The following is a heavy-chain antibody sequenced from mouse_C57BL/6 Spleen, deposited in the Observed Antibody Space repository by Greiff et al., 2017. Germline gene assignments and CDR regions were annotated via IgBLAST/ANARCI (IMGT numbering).Heavy chain of an antibody. CDR3: ARSGDGVDY. CDR1: GYTFTDYY. Sequence: EVQLQQSGPELVKPGASVKISCKASGYTFTDYYMNWVKQSHGKSLEWIGDINPNNGGTSYNQKFKGKATLTVDKSSSTAYMELRSLTSEDSAVYYCARSGDGVDYWGQGTTLTVSS. D-gene: IGHD1-1*02. V-gene: IGHV1-26*01. CDR2: INPNNGGT. J-gene: IGHJ2*01.